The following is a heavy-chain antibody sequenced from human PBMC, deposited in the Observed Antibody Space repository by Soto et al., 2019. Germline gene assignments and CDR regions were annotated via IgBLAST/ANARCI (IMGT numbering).Heavy chain of an antibody. CDR3: ARSSSWYVNYYYYYGMDV. CDR1: GFTFSSYA. J-gene: IGHJ6*02. V-gene: IGHV3-23*01. Sequence: GGSLRLSCAASGFTFSSYAMSWVRQAPGKGLGWVLAISVSGGSTYYADSVKGRFTISRDNSKNTLYLQMNSLRAEDTAVYYFARSSSWYVNYYYYYGMDVWGQGTTVTVSS. CDR2: ISVSGGST. D-gene: IGHD6-13*01.